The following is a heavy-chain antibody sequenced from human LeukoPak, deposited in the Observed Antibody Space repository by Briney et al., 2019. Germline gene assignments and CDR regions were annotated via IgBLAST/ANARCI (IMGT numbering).Heavy chain of an antibody. D-gene: IGHD2-15*01. CDR2: ISAYNGNT. CDR3: ARTSDLGYCSGGSCYSGDY. V-gene: IGHV1-18*01. CDR1: GYTLTELS. Sequence: ASVKVSCKVSGYTLTELSMHWVRQAPGQGLEWMGWISAYNGNTNYAQKLQGRVTMTTDTSTSTAYMELRSLRSDDTAVYYCARTSDLGYCSGGSCYSGDYWGQGTLVTVSS. J-gene: IGHJ4*02.